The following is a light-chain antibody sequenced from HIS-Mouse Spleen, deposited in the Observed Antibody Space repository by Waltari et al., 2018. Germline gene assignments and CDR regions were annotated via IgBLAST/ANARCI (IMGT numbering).Light chain of an antibody. J-gene: IGLJ3*02. CDR2: STN. CDR1: SGSVSTSYY. CDR3: VLYMGSGINWV. Sequence: QTVVTQEPSFSVSPGGTVTLTCGLSSGSVSTSYYPSLYQQTPGQAPRTLIYSTNTRSSGVPDRFSGSILGNKAALTITGAQADDESDYYCVLYMGSGINWVFGGGTKLTVL. V-gene: IGLV8-61*01.